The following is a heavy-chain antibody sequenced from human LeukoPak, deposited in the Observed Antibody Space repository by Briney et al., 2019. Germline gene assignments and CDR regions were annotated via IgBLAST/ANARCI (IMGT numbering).Heavy chain of an antibody. CDR1: GFTFDDYA. D-gene: IGHD3-16*02. Sequence: PGRSLRLSCAASGFTFDDYAMHWVRQAPGKGLEWVSGISWNSGSIGYADSVKGRFTISRDNAKNSLYLQMNSLRAEDTALYYCARTPTIGGVIVIPYYFDYWGQGTLVTVSS. CDR3: ARTPTIGGVIVIPYYFDY. CDR2: ISWNSGSI. V-gene: IGHV3-9*01. J-gene: IGHJ4*02.